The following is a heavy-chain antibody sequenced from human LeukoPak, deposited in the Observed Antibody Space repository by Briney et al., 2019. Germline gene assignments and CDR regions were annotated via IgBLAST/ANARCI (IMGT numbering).Heavy chain of an antibody. CDR3: ARGYSGYDYVDYFDY. CDR2: INHSGST. CDR1: GGSFSGYY. Sequence: SETLSLTCAVYGGSFSGYYWSWIRQPPGKGLEWIGEINHSGSTYYNPSLKSRVTISVDRSKNQFSLKLSSVTAADTAVYYCARGYSGYDYVDYFDYWGQGTLVTVSS. V-gene: IGHV4-34*01. J-gene: IGHJ4*02. D-gene: IGHD5-12*01.